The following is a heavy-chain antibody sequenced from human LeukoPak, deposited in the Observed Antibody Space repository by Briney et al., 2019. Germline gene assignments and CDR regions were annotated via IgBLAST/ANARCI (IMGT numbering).Heavy chain of an antibody. D-gene: IGHD5-24*01. V-gene: IGHV3-23*01. CDR2: ISDSGDST. Sequence: GGSLRLSCAVSGFTFSSYAMSWVRQAPGRGLEWVSAISDSGDSTYYADSVKGRFTVSRDNSKNTLYLQMNSLRAEDTAVYYCAKKMTITGWLYYFDYWGQGTLATVSS. CDR3: AKKMTITGWLYYFDY. J-gene: IGHJ4*02. CDR1: GFTFSSYA.